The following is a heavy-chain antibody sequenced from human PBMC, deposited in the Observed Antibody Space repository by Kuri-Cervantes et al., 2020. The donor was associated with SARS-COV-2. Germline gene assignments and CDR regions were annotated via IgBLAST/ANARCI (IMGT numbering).Heavy chain of an antibody. Sequence: ASVKVSCKASGYTFTSYSISWVRQAPGQGLEWMGWISAYNGNTNYAQKFQGRVIMTRDTSTSTVYMELSSLRSEDTAVYYCARTEGYCSTTSCYWQGWFDPWGQGTLVTVSS. CDR3: ARTEGYCSTTSCYWQGWFDP. J-gene: IGHJ5*02. CDR2: ISAYNGNT. V-gene: IGHV1-18*01. CDR1: GYTFTSYS. D-gene: IGHD2-2*01.